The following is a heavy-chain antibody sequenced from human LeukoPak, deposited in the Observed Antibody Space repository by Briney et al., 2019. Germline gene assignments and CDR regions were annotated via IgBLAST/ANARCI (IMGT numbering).Heavy chain of an antibody. J-gene: IGHJ3*02. CDR3: AKVAWEIDAFDI. D-gene: IGHD1-26*01. CDR1: GFTFSSYG. CDR2: ILYDGSNK. Sequence: GRSLRLSCAASGFTFSSYGMHWVRQAPGKGLEWVAVILYDGSNKYYADSVKGRFTISRDNSKNTLYLQMNSLRAEDTAVYYCAKVAWEIDAFDIWGQGTMVTVSS. V-gene: IGHV3-30*18.